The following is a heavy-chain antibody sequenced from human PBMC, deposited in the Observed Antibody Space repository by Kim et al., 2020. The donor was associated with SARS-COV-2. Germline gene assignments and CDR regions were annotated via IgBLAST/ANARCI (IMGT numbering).Heavy chain of an antibody. CDR3: ATGVRRHDLRYFDWLTPGGDY. Sequence: ASVKVSCKVSGYTLTELSMHWVRQAPGKGLEWMGGFDPEDGETIYAQKFQGRVTMTEDTSTDTAYMELSSLRSEDTAVYYCATGVRRHDLRYFDWLTPGGDYWGQGTLVTVSS. J-gene: IGHJ4*02. V-gene: IGHV1-24*01. D-gene: IGHD3-9*01. CDR2: FDPEDGET. CDR1: GYTLTELS.